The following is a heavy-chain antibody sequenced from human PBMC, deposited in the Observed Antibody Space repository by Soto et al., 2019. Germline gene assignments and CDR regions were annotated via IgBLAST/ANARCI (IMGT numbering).Heavy chain of an antibody. Sequence: GESLKISCEASGYRFPNYWIAWVRQMPGKGLEWMGTIYPGDSETKYSPSFQGQVSISVDKSNSSAFLQWSSLSASDTAVYYCARRRPYSSKYSDVGHYAMDVWGQGTTVTVSS. CDR2: IYPGDSET. CDR1: GYRFPNYW. V-gene: IGHV5-51*01. CDR3: ARRRPYSSKYSDVGHYAMDV. D-gene: IGHD6-13*01. J-gene: IGHJ6*02.